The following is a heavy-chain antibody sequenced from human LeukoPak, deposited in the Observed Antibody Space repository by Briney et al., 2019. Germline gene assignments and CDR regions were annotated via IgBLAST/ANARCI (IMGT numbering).Heavy chain of an antibody. CDR2: ISGSASGHIT. CDR1: GFTFSTYG. J-gene: IGHJ4*02. CDR3: ANHRSAFEF. D-gene: IGHD3-3*02. V-gene: IGHV3-23*01. Sequence: PGGSLRLSCAASGFTFSTYGMSWVRQSPGKGPEWVAAISGSASGHITNYADSVMGRFTISRDNNKSTVYLQMNSLRVEDTAVYYCANHRSAFEFWGQETLVTVSS.